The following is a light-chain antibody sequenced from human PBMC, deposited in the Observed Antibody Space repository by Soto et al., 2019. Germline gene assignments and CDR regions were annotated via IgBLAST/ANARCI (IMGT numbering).Light chain of an antibody. Sequence: EIVLTQSPGTLSLSPGERATLSCRASQSVSATYLAWYQQKPGQAPRLLIYGASNRATGIPDRFTGSGSGTDFTLTISRLEPEDFAVYFCHQYVSSPRYTFGQGTKLEIK. CDR2: GAS. CDR1: QSVSATY. J-gene: IGKJ2*01. V-gene: IGKV3-20*01. CDR3: HQYVSSPRYT.